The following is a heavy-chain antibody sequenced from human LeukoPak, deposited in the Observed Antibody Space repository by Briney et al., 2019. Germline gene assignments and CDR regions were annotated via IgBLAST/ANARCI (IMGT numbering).Heavy chain of an antibody. D-gene: IGHD3-10*02. CDR3: AELGITMIGGV. J-gene: IGHJ6*04. V-gene: IGHV3-7*01. CDR2: IKEDGSEK. Sequence: GGSLRLSCAASGFSFSSNWMSWVRQAPGKGLEWVANIKEDGSEKYYVDSVKGRFTISRDNAKNSLYLQMNSLRAEDTAVYYCAELGITMIGGVWGKGTTVTISS. CDR1: GFSFSSNW.